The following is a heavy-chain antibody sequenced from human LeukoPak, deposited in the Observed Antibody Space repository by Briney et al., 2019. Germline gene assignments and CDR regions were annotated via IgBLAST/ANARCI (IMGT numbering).Heavy chain of an antibody. CDR2: IYHSGST. Sequence: PSETLSLTCAVSGYSIRSGYYWGWIRQPPGKGLEWIGSIYHSGSTYYNPSLKSRVTISVDTSKNQFSLKLSSVTAADTAVYYCASQGQTYYDFWSGYQFDYWGQGTLVTVSS. J-gene: IGHJ4*02. V-gene: IGHV4-38-2*01. CDR3: ASQGQTYYDFWSGYQFDY. D-gene: IGHD3-3*01. CDR1: GYSIRSGYY.